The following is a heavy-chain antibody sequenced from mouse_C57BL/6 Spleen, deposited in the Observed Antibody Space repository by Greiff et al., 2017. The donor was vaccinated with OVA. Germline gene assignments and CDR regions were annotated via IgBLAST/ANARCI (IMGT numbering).Heavy chain of an antibody. V-gene: IGHV1-69*01. CDR2: IDPSDSYT. J-gene: IGHJ1*03. Sequence: QVQLQQPGAELVMPGASVKLSCKASGYTFTSYWMHWVKQRPGQGLEWIGEIDPSDSYTNYNQKFKGKSTLTVDKSSSTAYMQLSSLTSEDSSVYYCARWTTTVVASGYFDVWGTGTTVTVSS. D-gene: IGHD1-1*01. CDR3: ARWTTTVVASGYFDV. CDR1: GYTFTSYW.